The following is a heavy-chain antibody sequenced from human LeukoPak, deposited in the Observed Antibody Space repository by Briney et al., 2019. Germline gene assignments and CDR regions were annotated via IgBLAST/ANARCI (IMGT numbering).Heavy chain of an antibody. V-gene: IGHV4-59*01. CDR3: ARVAARNNYYYYYMDV. D-gene: IGHD6-6*01. CDR2: IYSSGST. J-gene: IGHJ6*03. CDR1: GGSISSYY. Sequence: PSETLSLTCTVSGGSISSYYGSWIRQPPGKGLEWIGYIYSSGSTSYNPSLKSRVTISVDTSKNQFSLKLSSVSAADTAVYYCARVAARNNYYYYYMDVWGQGTMVTVSS.